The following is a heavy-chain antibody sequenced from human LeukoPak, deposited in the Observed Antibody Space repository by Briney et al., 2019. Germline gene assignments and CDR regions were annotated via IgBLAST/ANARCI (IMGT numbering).Heavy chain of an antibody. CDR1: GFTFSAW. V-gene: IGHV3-7*01. Sequence: GGSLRLSCTASGFTFSAWMTWVRQAPGKGLEWVANIREDGTEKNYVDSVKGRFAISRDNAENSLFLQMDSLRVEDTAVYYCVREGSGSTHYMDVWGKGTTVIVSS. CDR3: VREGSGSTHYMDV. CDR2: IREDGTEK. D-gene: IGHD3-10*01. J-gene: IGHJ6*03.